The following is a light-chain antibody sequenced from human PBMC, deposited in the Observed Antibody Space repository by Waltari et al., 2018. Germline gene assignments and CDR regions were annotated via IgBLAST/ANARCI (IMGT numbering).Light chain of an antibody. V-gene: IGLV1-40*01. CDR1: SSNIGAGYD. CDR3: QSYDRSLSGGYV. CDR2: GNT. Sequence: QSVLTQPPSVSGAPGQRVTISFTGRSSNIGAGYDVPWYQQLPGTPPKPPTSGNTKRPSGVPDRFSGSKSGTSASLAITGLQAEDEADYYCQSYDRSLSGGYVFGPGTWVTVL. J-gene: IGLJ1*01.